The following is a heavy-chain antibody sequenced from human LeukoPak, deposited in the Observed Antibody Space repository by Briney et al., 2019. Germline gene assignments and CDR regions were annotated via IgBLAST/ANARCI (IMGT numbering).Heavy chain of an antibody. CDR1: GGSISSYY. CDR2: IYYSGST. Sequence: SETLSLTCTVSGGSISSYYWSWIRQPPGKGLEWIGYIYYSGSTNYNPSLKSRVTISVDTSKNQFSLKLSSVTAADTAVYYCARAAGVSSSWYENYYMDVWGKGTTVTVPS. D-gene: IGHD6-13*01. CDR3: ARAAGVSSSWYENYYMDV. J-gene: IGHJ6*03. V-gene: IGHV4-59*01.